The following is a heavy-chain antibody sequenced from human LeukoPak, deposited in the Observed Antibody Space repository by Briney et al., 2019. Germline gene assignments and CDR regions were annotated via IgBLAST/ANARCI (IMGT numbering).Heavy chain of an antibody. J-gene: IGHJ4*02. CDR3: PRLFGGDSGNFNY. D-gene: IGHD2-21*02. V-gene: IGHV3-48*02. CDR1: GFTFSSYS. CDR2: ISSGGRII. Sequence: GGSRRLSCAASGFTFSSYSMNWVRQAPGKGLGGVSFISSGGRIIYYADSVKGRFTISRDNAKNSLYLQMNSRRDEDTAVYYCPRLFGGDSGNFNYWGQGTLVTVSS.